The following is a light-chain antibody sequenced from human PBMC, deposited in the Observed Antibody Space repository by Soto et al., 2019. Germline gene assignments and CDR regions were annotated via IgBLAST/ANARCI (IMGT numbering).Light chain of an antibody. V-gene: IGLV4-60*03. CDR3: AAWDDSLGGHV. Sequence: QSVLTQSSSASASLGSSVKLTCTLSSGHRSSIIAWHQPPGKAPRLLMKLDGSGSYNKGSGVPDRFSGSSSGADRYLTISNLQSEDEADYYCAAWDDSLGGHVFGTGTKLTVL. CDR2: LDGSGSY. J-gene: IGLJ1*01. CDR1: SGHRSSI.